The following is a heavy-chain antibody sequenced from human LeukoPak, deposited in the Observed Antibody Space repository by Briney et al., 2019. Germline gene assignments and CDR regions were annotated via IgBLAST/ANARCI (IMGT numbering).Heavy chain of an antibody. CDR1: GYTFTSYD. Sequence: ASVKVYCKASGYTFTSYDINWVRQATGQGLEWMGWMNPNSGNTGYAQKFQGRVTMTRNTSISTAYMELSSLRSEDTAVYYCARISSKGKQQLVRRGFDYWGQGTLVTVSS. CDR2: MNPNSGNT. V-gene: IGHV1-8*01. J-gene: IGHJ4*02. D-gene: IGHD6-13*01. CDR3: ARISSKGKQQLVRRGFDY.